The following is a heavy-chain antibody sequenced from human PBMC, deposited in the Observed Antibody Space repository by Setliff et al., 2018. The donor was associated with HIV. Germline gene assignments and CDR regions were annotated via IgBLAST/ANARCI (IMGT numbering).Heavy chain of an antibody. CDR2: ISISGST. V-gene: IGHV4-4*07. J-gene: IGHJ4*02. CDR1: GGSITSYY. Sequence: SETLSLTCTVSGGSITSYYWSWIRPPAGKGLEWFGRISISGSTNYNPSFESRVTMSIDTSKNQFSLKLSSVTAADTAVYYCARGGGTGSFDYWGQGTLVTVSS. CDR3: ARGGGTGSFDY. D-gene: IGHD3-16*01.